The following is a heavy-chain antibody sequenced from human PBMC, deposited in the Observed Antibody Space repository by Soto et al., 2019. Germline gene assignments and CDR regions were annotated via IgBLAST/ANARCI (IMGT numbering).Heavy chain of an antibody. CDR1: GGSISNYY. V-gene: IGHV4-59*08. Sequence: SETLSLTCTVSGGSISNYYWSWIRQPPGKGLEWIGYFYYTGITNYNPSLKSRISMSVDTSKNQFSLKLSSVTAADTAVYYCSIXXXXSLSFGERVHHFDXXXHXXLVXVSS. D-gene: IGHD3-10*01. CDR2: FYYTGIT. CDR3: SIXXXXSLSFGERVHHFDX. J-gene: IGHJ4*01.